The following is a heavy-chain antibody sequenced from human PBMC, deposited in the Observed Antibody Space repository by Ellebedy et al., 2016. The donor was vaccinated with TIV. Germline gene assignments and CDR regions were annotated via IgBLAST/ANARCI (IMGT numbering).Heavy chain of an antibody. CDR1: GYTFTSYH. Sequence: AASVKVSCKASGYTFTSYHMQWVRQAPGHGLEWMGIINPSGGSTDYAQKFQGRVTMTRDTSTSTVYMELSSLRSEDTAVYYCARDQAEGRSSDYWGQGTLVTVSS. D-gene: IGHD6-13*01. CDR3: ARDQAEGRSSDY. V-gene: IGHV1-46*01. J-gene: IGHJ4*02. CDR2: INPSGGST.